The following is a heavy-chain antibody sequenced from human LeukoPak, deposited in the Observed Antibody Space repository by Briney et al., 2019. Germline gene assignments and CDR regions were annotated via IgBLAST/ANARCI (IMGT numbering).Heavy chain of an antibody. CDR3: ARAARGDYGDYGGRY. CDR1: GYTFTSYY. Sequence: KPGASVQVSCKASGYTFTSYYMHWVRQAPGQGLEWMWIINPSGGSTSYAQKFQGRVTMTRDTSKSTVYMELSSLRSEDTAVYYCARAARGDYGDYGGRYWGQGTLVTVSS. D-gene: IGHD4-17*01. V-gene: IGHV1-46*03. J-gene: IGHJ4*02. CDR2: INPSGGST.